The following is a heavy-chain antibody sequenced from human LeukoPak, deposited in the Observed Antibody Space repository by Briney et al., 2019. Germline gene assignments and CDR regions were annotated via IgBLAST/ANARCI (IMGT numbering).Heavy chain of an antibody. D-gene: IGHD6-19*01. CDR3: ARQRSSGSIINP. CDR1: GGSISSYY. V-gene: IGHV4-59*08. Sequence: SETLSLTCTVSGGSISSYYWSWIRQPPGKGLEWIGYIYYSGSTNYNPSLKSRVTISVDTSKNQFSLKLSSVTAADTAVYYCARQRSSGSIINPWGQGTLVTVSS. J-gene: IGHJ5*02. CDR2: IYYSGST.